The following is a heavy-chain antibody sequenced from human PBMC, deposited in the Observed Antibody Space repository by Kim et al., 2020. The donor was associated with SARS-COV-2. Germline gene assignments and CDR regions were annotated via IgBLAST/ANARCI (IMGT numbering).Heavy chain of an antibody. D-gene: IGHD6-19*01. J-gene: IGHJ5*02. V-gene: IGHV4-31*02. CDR3: ARGIAVAGTSWFDP. Sequence: NPSLKSRVTISVDTSKNQFSLKLSSVTAADTAVYYCARGIAVAGTSWFDPWGQGTLVTVSS.